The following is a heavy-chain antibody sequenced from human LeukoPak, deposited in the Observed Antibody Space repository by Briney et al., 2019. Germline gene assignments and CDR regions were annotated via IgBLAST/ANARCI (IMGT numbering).Heavy chain of an antibody. J-gene: IGHJ6*03. CDR1: GFTFSSYW. V-gene: IGHV3-7*01. CDR3: ARMANYYYYMDV. Sequence: GSLRLSCAASGFTFSSYWMSWVRQAPGKGLEWAANIKQDGSEKYYVDSVKGRFTISRDNAKNSLYLQMNSLRAEDTAVYYCARMANYYYYMDVWGKGTTVTVSS. D-gene: IGHD5-24*01. CDR2: IKQDGSEK.